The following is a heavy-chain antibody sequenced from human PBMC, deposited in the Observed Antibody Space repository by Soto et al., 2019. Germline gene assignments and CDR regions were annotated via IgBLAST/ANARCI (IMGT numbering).Heavy chain of an antibody. J-gene: IGHJ6*02. V-gene: IGHV1-8*01. Sequence: ASVKVSCKASGYMFISYDINWVRQATGQGLEWMGWMNPNSGNTGYAQKFQGRVTMTRNTSISTAYMELSSLRSEDTAVYYCARGWNHYYGMDVWGQGTTVTVSS. CDR2: MNPNSGNT. CDR3: ARGWNHYYGMDV. D-gene: IGHD1-1*01. CDR1: GYMFISYD.